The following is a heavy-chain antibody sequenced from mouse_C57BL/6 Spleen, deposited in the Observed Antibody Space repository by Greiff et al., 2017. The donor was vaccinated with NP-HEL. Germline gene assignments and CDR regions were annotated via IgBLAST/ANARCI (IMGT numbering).Heavy chain of an antibody. V-gene: IGHV1-15*01. CDR3: TRGYYYGTSFAY. CDR2: IDPETGGT. Sequence: VQLQQSGAELVRPGASVTLSCKASGYTFTDYEMHWVKQTPVHGLEWIGAIDPETGGTAYNQKFKGKAILTADKSSSTAYMELRSLTSEDSAVYYCTRGYYYGTSFAYWGQGTLATVSA. CDR1: GYTFTDYE. J-gene: IGHJ3*01. D-gene: IGHD1-1*01.